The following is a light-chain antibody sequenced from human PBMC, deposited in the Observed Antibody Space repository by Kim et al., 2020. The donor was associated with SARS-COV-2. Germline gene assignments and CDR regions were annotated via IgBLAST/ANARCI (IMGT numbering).Light chain of an antibody. CDR2: AAS. CDR1: QSISSY. CDR3: QQSYSTLRT. V-gene: IGKV1-39*01. Sequence: DIQMTQSPSSVSASVGDRVTITCRASQSISSYLNWYQQKPGKAPKLLIYAASSLQSGVPSRFSGSGSGTVFTLTISSLQPEDFATYYCQQSYSTLRTFGQGTKVDIK. J-gene: IGKJ1*01.